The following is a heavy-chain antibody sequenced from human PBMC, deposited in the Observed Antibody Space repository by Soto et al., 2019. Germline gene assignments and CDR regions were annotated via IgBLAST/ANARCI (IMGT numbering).Heavy chain of an antibody. D-gene: IGHD3-16*01. CDR3: TRGADGFDY. V-gene: IGHV3-13*01. Sequence: PGGSLRLSCAASGFTFSSYDFHWVRQATGKGLEWVSGIGTAGDTYYAGSVKGRFIMSRENAKNSLYLQMNSLRAGDAAVYYCTRGADGFDYWGQGTQVTVSS. CDR1: GFTFSSYD. J-gene: IGHJ4*02. CDR2: IGTAGDT.